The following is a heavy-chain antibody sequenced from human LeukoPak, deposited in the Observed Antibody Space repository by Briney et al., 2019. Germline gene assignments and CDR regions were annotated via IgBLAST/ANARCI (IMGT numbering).Heavy chain of an antibody. CDR2: IYSGGST. CDR1: GFTVSSNY. Sequence: PGGSLSLSCAASGFTVSSNYMSWVRQAPGKGLEWVSVIYSGGSTYYADSVKGRFTISRDNSKNTLYLQMNSLRAEDTAVYYCARGGDYGDFDAFDIWGQGTMVTVSS. CDR3: ARGGDYGDFDAFDI. V-gene: IGHV3-66*01. J-gene: IGHJ3*02. D-gene: IGHD4-17*01.